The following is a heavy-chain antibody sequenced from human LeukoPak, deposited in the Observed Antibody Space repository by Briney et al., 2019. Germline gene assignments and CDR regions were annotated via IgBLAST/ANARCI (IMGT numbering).Heavy chain of an antibody. CDR2: IRSKANSYAT. CDR3: TSLYYYDSSGYYRFDY. Sequence: GGSLRLSCAASGFTFSGSAMHWVRQASGKGLEWVGRIRSKANSYATAYAASVKGRFTISRDDSKNTAYLQMNSLKTEDTAVYYCTSLYYYDSSGYYRFDYWGQGTLVTVSS. CDR1: GFTFSGSA. J-gene: IGHJ4*02. D-gene: IGHD3-22*01. V-gene: IGHV3-73*01.